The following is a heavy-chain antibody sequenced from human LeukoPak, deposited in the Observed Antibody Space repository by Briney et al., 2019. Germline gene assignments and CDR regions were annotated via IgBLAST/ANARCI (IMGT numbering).Heavy chain of an antibody. D-gene: IGHD2-2*01. CDR1: GFTFSSYG. Sequence: GGSLRLSCAASGFTFSSYGMHWVRQAPGKGLEWVAVIWYGGSNKYYADSVKGRFTISRDNSKNTLYLQMNSLRAEDTAVYYCARDTPRACSSTSCYGVWGQGTTVTVSS. CDR3: ARDTPRACSSTSCYGV. CDR2: IWYGGSNK. V-gene: IGHV3-33*01. J-gene: IGHJ6*02.